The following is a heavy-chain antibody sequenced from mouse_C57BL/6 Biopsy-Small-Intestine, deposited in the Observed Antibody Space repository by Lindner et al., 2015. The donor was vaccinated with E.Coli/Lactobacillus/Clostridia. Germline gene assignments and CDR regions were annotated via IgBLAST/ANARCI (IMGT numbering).Heavy chain of an antibody. J-gene: IGHJ4*01. V-gene: IGHV1-34*01. Sequence: SVKVSCKTSGYTFTDYYVHWVRQAPGQGLEWMGWINSNSGGTRAAQNFQGRVTMTRDTSINTAYMELRSLTSDDAAVYYCARELMTSVAPSEEGFDFWGQGTLVTVSS. CDR1: GYTFTDYY. CDR2: INSNSGGT. CDR3: ARELMTSVAPSEEGFDF. D-gene: IGHD1-1*02.